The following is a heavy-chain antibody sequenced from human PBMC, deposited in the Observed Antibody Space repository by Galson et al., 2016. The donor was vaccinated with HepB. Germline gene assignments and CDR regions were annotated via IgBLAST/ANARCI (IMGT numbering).Heavy chain of an antibody. Sequence: SLRLSCAASGLFGIHWVRQAPGKGLEWIAVISYAESIKYYADSVKGRFTISRDNSKTTVYLDMNSLRAEDPAFYYCAKDGPPIWFYPWGHGTLVTVSS. CDR1: GLFG. CDR2: ISYAESIK. V-gene: IGHV3-30*18. CDR3: AKDGPPIWFYP. J-gene: IGHJ5*02.